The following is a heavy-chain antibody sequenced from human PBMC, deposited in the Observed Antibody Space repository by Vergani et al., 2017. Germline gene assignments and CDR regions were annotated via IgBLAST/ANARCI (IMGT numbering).Heavy chain of an antibody. CDR2: IYYSGST. D-gene: IGHD1-26*01. Sequence: QLQLQESGPGLVKPSETLSLTCTVSGGSISSSSYYWGWIRQPPGKGLEWIGSIYYSGSTYYNPSLKSRVTISVDTSKNQFSLKLSSVTAADTAVYYCARDAAPRWELFHYFDYWGQGTLVTVSS. CDR1: GGSISSSSYY. V-gene: IGHV4-39*07. CDR3: ARDAAPRWELFHYFDY. J-gene: IGHJ4*02.